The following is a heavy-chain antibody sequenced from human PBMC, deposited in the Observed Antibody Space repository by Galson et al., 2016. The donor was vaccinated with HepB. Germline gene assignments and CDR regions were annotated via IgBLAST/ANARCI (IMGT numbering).Heavy chain of an antibody. V-gene: IGHV6-1*01. CDR3: ARSYLLGRGFGW. J-gene: IGHJ4*02. CDR1: GDSVSSNSAG. CDR2: TYYRSKWHF. Sequence: CAISGDSVSSNSAGWYWIRQSPSRGLEWLGRTYYRSKWHFDYAESVESRISINPNTAKNQFSLHLDSVTPEDTAVYYCARSYLLGRGFGWWGQGTLVTVSS. D-gene: IGHD7-27*01.